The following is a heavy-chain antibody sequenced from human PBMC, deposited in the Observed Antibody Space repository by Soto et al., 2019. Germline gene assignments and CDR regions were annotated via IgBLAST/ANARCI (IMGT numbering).Heavy chain of an antibody. V-gene: IGHV1-2*02. D-gene: IGHD3-3*01. CDR2: INPATGAA. CDR3: ARGGGVGVAGSAAFDM. CDR1: GYPVTAYY. J-gene: IGHJ3*02. Sequence: QLHLVQSGAVVKKPGASVTVSCSASGYPVTAYYMHWVRQAPGRGLEWMGGINPATGAAKYTQTFLGRVPGPRATTPSPVFRELTGLTPGAPAVFSGARGGGVGVAGSAAFDMWGQGTLVTVSS.